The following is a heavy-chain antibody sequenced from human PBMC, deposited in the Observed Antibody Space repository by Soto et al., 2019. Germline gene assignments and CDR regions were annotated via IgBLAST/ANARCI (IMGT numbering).Heavy chain of an antibody. V-gene: IGHV1-3*01. J-gene: IGHJ3*02. CDR2: INAGNGNT. D-gene: IGHD3-22*01. Sequence: GAYAKVSCRASGDTFTSYAMHWVRQAPGQRLEWMGWINAGNGNTKYSQKFQGRVTITRDTSASTAYMELSSLRSEDTAVYYCARDRPYYDSSLPGFDIWGQGTMVTVSS. CDR3: ARDRPYYDSSLPGFDI. CDR1: GDTFTSYA.